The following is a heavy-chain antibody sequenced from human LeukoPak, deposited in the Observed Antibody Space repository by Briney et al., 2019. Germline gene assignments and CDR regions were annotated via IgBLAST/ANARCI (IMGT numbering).Heavy chain of an antibody. J-gene: IGHJ4*02. CDR3: ARALRGSYYWDYFDY. V-gene: IGHV3-30*12. Sequence: GGYLRFSGAASGFTFSSYGIHWVRQAPGQGLEWVAFISYDGSNKSHADSVKGRFTISRDNSKNTVYLQMNSLRAEDTAAYYCARALRGSYYWDYFDYWGQGTLVTVSS. CDR1: GFTFSSYG. D-gene: IGHD1-26*01. CDR2: ISYDGSNK.